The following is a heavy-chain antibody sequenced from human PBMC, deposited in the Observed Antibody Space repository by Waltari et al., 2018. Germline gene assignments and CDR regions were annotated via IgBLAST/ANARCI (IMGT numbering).Heavy chain of an antibody. CDR2: SNHSGST. D-gene: IGHD4-17*01. J-gene: IGHJ6*02. CDR1: GGSFSGYY. CDR3: ARTVTSYSYYYYYGMDV. Sequence: QVQLQQWGAGLLKPSETLSLTCAVYGGSFSGYYWSWIRQPPGKGLGWIGESNHSGSTNYNPSLKSRVTISVDTSKNQFSLKLSSVTAADTAVYYCARTVTSYSYYYYYGMDVWGQGTTVTVSS. V-gene: IGHV4-34*01.